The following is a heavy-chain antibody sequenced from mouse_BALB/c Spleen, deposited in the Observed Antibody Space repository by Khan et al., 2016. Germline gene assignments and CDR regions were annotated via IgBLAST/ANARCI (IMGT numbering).Heavy chain of an antibody. V-gene: IGHV2-9*02. CDR3: ARCVITWFTY. Sequence: VELVESGPNLVAPSQSLSITCTVSGFSLTSYGVHWVRQPPGKGLEWLGVIWAGGSTNYNSALMSRLSISKDNSKSQVFLTMKSLQTDGTAMYYCARCVITWFTYWGQGTLVTVSA. J-gene: IGHJ3*01. CDR1: GFSLTSYG. CDR2: IWAGGST. D-gene: IGHD1-1*01.